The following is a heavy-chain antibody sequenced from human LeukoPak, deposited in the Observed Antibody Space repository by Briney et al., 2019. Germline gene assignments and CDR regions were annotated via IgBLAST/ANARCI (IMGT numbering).Heavy chain of an antibody. Sequence: GGSLRLSCTASQFTFSSFWMNWARQAPGKGLEWVANINQDGREKNYVDSVKGRFTISRDNAKDSLYLQMNSLRAGDTAVYYCARYASPLEGMDCWGQGTTVTVSS. V-gene: IGHV3-7*04. CDR3: ARYASPLEGMDC. CDR1: QFTFSSFW. CDR2: INQDGREK. J-gene: IGHJ6*02.